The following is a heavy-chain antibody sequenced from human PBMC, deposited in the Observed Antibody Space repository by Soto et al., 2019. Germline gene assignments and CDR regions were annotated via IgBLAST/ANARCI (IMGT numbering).Heavy chain of an antibody. Sequence: GSGPTLVNPTQTLTVTCTFSGFSLSNSGVGVAWIRQPPGKALEWLALIYGDNDTRYSPSLKTRLTITKDTSKNQVVLTMANMDPVDTATYYCAHCTLHDYGDYDPGTSHVFESWGQGTLVTVSS. CDR2: IYGDNDT. D-gene: IGHD4-17*01. V-gene: IGHV2-5*02. CDR1: GFSLSNSGVG. J-gene: IGHJ4*02. CDR3: AHCTLHDYGDYDPGTSHVFES.